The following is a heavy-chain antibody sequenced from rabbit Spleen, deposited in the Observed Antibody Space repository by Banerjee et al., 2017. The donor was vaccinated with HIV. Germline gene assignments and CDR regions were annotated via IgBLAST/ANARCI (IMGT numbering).Heavy chain of an antibody. Sequence: QEQLEESGGNLVKPGASLTVTCTASGFSFSSSHWIWWVRQAPGKGLEWIGCIYTGNGKTYYAGWAKGRFIISKASSTTVTLQMTSLTAADTATYFCARDSGSNPYIDVYFNLWGPGTLVTVS. J-gene: IGHJ4*01. CDR2: IYTGNGKT. CDR3: ARDSGSNPYIDVYFNL. D-gene: IGHD4-2*01. CDR1: GFSFSSSHW. V-gene: IGHV1S45*01.